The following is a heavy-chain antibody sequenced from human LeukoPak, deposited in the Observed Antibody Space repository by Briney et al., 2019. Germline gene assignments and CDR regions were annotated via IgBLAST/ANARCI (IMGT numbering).Heavy chain of an antibody. CDR2: ISYDGSNK. J-gene: IGHJ4*02. D-gene: IGHD3-22*01. CDR3: AKDSGYHFDY. V-gene: IGHV3-30*18. CDR1: GFTFSSYG. Sequence: GGSLRLSCAASGFTFSSYGMHWVRQAPGKGLEWVAVISYDGSNKYYADSVKGRFTISRDNSKNTLYLRMNSLRAEDTAVYYCAKDSGYHFDYWGQGTLVTVSS.